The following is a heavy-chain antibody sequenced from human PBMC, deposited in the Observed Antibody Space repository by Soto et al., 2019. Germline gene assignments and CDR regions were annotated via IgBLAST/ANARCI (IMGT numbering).Heavy chain of an antibody. Sequence: GGSLRLSCEVSGFTFSAYGMHWVRQAPGKGLEWVAVISYDGSNRYYAESLKGRFTISRDNSKNTLYLQMNSLRPEDTAVYFCAKDPGKYKYGEGYYENVRFFDPWGEGT. CDR3: AKDPGKYKYGEGYYENVRFFDP. CDR1: GFTFSAYG. CDR2: ISYDGSNR. J-gene: IGHJ5*02. D-gene: IGHD3-16*01. V-gene: IGHV3-30*18.